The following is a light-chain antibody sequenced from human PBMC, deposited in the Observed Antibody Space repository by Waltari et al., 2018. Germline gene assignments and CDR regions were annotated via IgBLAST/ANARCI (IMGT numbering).Light chain of an antibody. J-gene: IGLJ7*01. CDR1: SNIGNNY. CDR3: GTWDSSLSGAV. CDR2: EDN. V-gene: IGLV1-51*02. Sequence: SNIGNNYVSWYRQFPGTAPKLLIYEDNERPSGVPGRFSGSKSGTSATLDITGLQAGDEADYYCGTWDSSLSGAVFGGGTHLTVL.